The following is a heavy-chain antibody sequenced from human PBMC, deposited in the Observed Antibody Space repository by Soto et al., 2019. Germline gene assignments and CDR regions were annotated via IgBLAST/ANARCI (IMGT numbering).Heavy chain of an antibody. D-gene: IGHD6-19*01. J-gene: IGHJ4*02. CDR1: GYTFTSYA. CDR3: ARVSGWYFLDY. Sequence: QVKRVQSGAEEKKPGASVKVSCKASGYTFTSYAMHWVRQAPGQRLEWMGWINAGNGNTKYSPKFQGRVTITRDTSASTVYMELSSLRSEDTAVYYCARVSGWYFLDYWGQGTLVTVSS. V-gene: IGHV1-3*05. CDR2: INAGNGNT.